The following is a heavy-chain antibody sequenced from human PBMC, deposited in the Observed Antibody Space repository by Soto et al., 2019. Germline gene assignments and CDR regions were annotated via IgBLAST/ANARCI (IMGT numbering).Heavy chain of an antibody. CDR1: GGSFNDYF. CDR3: AKSAFTSGWYFRAPSYDV. V-gene: IGHV4-34*01. Sequence: VQLQQWGAGLVKSSETLSLTCAVYGGSFNDYFWTWFRQSPGKGLEWLGEMNYSGRSNHNPKSRVTISVDTSKNQFSLQITSVTAADTAMYYCAKSAFTSGWYFRAPSYDVWSQGTMVFVSS. D-gene: IGHD6-19*01. J-gene: IGHJ3*01. CDR2: MNYSGRS.